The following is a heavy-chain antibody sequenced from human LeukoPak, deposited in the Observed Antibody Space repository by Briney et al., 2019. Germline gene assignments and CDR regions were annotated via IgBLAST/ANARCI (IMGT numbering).Heavy chain of an antibody. J-gene: IGHJ4*02. Sequence: ASVKVSCKASGYTFPGYYMHWVRQVPGQGLEWMGWINPNSGGTNYAQKFQGRVTMTRDTSISTAYMELSRLRSDDTAVYYCAREHSSSSGKVFDYWGQGTLVTVSS. D-gene: IGHD6-6*01. CDR2: INPNSGGT. V-gene: IGHV1-2*02. CDR3: AREHSSSSGKVFDY. CDR1: GYTFPGYY.